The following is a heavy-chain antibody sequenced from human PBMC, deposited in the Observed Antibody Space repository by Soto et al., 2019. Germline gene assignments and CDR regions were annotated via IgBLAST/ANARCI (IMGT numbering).Heavy chain of an antibody. D-gene: IGHD3-10*01. CDR1: GFTFSSYA. CDR2: VSYDGSNK. Sequence: QVQLVESGGGVVQPGRSLRLSCAASGFTFSSYAMHWVRQAPGKGLEWVAVVSYDGSNKYYADSVKGRFTISRDNSKNSLYLQMNSLRAEDTAVYYCARDSRGAFEIWGQGTMVTVSS. J-gene: IGHJ3*02. V-gene: IGHV3-30-3*01. CDR3: ARDSRGAFEI.